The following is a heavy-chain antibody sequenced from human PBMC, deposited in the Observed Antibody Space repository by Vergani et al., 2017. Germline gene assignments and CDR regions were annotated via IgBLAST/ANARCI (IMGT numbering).Heavy chain of an antibody. D-gene: IGHD6-13*01. J-gene: IGHJ1*01. CDR1: GFTFSSYA. CDR2: ISYDGSNK. Sequence: QVQLVESGGGVVQPGRSLRLSCAASGFTFSSYAMHWVRQAPGKGLEWVAVISYDGSNKYYADSVKGRFTISRDNSKNTLYLQMNSLGAEDTAVYYCARDNRQQLVEAEYFQHWGQGTLVTVSS. V-gene: IGHV3-30-3*01. CDR3: ARDNRQQLVEAEYFQH.